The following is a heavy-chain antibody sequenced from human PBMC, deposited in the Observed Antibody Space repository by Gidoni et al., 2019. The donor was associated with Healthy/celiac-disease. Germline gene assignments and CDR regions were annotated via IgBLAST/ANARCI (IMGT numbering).Heavy chain of an antibody. CDR2: INHSGST. Sequence: GLEWIGEINHSGSTNYNPSLKSRVTISVDTSKNQFSLKLSSVTAADTAVYYCARAPWFDIVVVPGPYYYMDVWGKGTTVTVSS. J-gene: IGHJ6*03. CDR3: ARAPWFDIVVVPGPYYYMDV. V-gene: IGHV4-34*01. D-gene: IGHD2-2*01.